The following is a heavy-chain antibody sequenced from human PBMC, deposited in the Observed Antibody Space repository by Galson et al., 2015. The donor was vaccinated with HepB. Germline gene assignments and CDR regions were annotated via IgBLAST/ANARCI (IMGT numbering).Heavy chain of an antibody. V-gene: IGHV3-30*09. D-gene: IGHD4-17*01. CDR3: ARARGAGAGDYQNWYFDL. Sequence: SLRLSCAASGVSFNNFPMHWGRQAPGKGLEWVAVISYTGSCIAYADFGRGRFAISRDNSKNALYLQMNSLRVEDTALHYCARARGAGAGDYQNWYFDLWGRGTLVTVSS. J-gene: IGHJ2*01. CDR1: GVSFNNFP. CDR2: ISYTGSCI.